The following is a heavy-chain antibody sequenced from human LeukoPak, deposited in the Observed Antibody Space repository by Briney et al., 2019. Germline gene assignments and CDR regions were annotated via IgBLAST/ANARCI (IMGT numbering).Heavy chain of an antibody. Sequence: GESLKISCKGSGYSFTSYWIRLVRELPATSLESGGVSDPRVSDTRYSPSFQGQVSISADKSISTAYLQWSSLKASDTAMYYCARAPSSIVGATGLSYWYFDLWGRGTLVTVSS. CDR1: GYSFTSYW. V-gene: IGHV5-51*01. D-gene: IGHD1-26*01. J-gene: IGHJ2*01. CDR2: SDPRVSDT. CDR3: ARAPSSIVGATGLSYWYFDL.